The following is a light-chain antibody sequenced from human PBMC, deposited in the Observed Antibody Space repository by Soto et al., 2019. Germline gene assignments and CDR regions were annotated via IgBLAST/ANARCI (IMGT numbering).Light chain of an antibody. Sequence: QSVLTQPASVSGSPGQSITISCTGTSSDVGGYNYVSWYQHHPCKAPKLMIFDVSNRPSGVSNRFSGSKSGNTASLTISGLQAEDEADYYCSSYTASSTYVFGTGTKVTVL. CDR2: DVS. CDR1: SSDVGGYNY. V-gene: IGLV2-14*03. J-gene: IGLJ1*01. CDR3: SSYTASSTYV.